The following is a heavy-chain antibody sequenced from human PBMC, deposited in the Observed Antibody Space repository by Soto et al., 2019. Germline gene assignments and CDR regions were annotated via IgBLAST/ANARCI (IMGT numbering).Heavy chain of an antibody. CDR3: AREPDR. CDR1: GGSISSGGYS. CDR2: IYHSGST. J-gene: IGHJ5*02. Sequence: QLQLQESGSGLVKPSQTLSLTCAVSGGSISSGGYSWSWIRQPPGKGLEWIGYIYHSGSTYYNRSLKSPLTISVDSSKTQFSLKLSSWTAADTAVSYWAREPDRWRQGSLVPVSS. V-gene: IGHV4-30-2*01.